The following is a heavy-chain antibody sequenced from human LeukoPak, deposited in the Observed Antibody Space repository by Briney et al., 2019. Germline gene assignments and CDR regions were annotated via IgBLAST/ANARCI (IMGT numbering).Heavy chain of an antibody. J-gene: IGHJ4*02. CDR3: ASAIGLDFDF. CDR2: INSDGSST. Sequence: GGSLRLSCAASGFTFSGYWMHWVRQAPGKGLVWVSRINSDGSSTTYADSVKGRFTISRDNAKNTLYLQMNSLRAEDTAMYYCASAIGLDFDFWGQGTLVTVSS. D-gene: IGHD2/OR15-2a*01. V-gene: IGHV3-74*01. CDR1: GFTFSGYW.